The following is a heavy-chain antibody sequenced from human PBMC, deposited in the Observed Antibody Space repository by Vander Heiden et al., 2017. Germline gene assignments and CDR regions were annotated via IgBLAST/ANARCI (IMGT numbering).Heavy chain of an antibody. CDR2: ISYDGSSK. V-gene: IGHV3-30-3*01. J-gene: IGHJ4*02. CDR1: GFAFSVCA. CDR3: SRGADGSSSGREFDH. Sequence: VQLVDSGGGVVQPGRPLRLSCAPSGFAFSVCAMHCVRQAPGKGPEWVSSISYDGSSKYYADSVKGRFTISRDNSNNTVYLQMNSLRGEDTSVYYCSRGADGSSSGREFDHWGQGTLVTVSS. D-gene: IGHD6-6*01.